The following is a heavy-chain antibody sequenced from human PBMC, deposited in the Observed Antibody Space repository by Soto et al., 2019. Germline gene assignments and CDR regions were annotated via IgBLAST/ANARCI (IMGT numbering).Heavy chain of an antibody. D-gene: IGHD3-10*01. CDR2: INPSGGST. Sequence: QVQLVQSGAEVKKPGASVKVSCKASGYTFTSYYMHWVRQAPGQGLEWMGIINPSGGSTSYAQKFQGRVTMTRDTSTSTVYMELSSLRSEDTAVYYCARAPTEEWFGELLWDYWGQGTLVTVSS. CDR3: ARAPTEEWFGELLWDY. J-gene: IGHJ4*02. V-gene: IGHV1-46*01. CDR1: GYTFTSYY.